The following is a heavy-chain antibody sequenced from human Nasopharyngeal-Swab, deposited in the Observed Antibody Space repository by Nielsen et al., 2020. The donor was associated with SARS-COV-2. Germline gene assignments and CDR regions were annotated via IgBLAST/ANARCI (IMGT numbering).Heavy chain of an antibody. D-gene: IGHD1-26*01. CDR3: ARGGTWEVHSHYRH. J-gene: IGHJ4*02. V-gene: IGHV3-23*01. CDR1: GFTFSTSA. Sequence: GESLKISCAASGFTFSTSAMSWVRQVPGKGLEWVSAISGSGDGTYYADSVKGRFTISRDHRKNSVYLQMNSLRVEDTAVYYCARGGTWEVHSHYRHWGQGTLVTVSS. CDR2: ISGSGDGT.